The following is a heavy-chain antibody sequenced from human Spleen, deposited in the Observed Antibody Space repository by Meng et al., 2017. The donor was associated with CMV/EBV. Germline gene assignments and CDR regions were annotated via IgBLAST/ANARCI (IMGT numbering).Heavy chain of an antibody. J-gene: IGHJ6*02. Sequence: GGSLRLSCAASGFTFDDYAMHWVRQAPGKGLEWVSGISWNSGSIGYADFVKGRFTISRDNAKNSLYLQMNSLRAEDTAVYYCVRDNHGFGELREDVWGQGTTVTVSS. CDR2: ISWNSGSI. V-gene: IGHV3-9*01. D-gene: IGHD3-10*01. CDR1: GFTFDDYA. CDR3: VRDNHGFGELREDV.